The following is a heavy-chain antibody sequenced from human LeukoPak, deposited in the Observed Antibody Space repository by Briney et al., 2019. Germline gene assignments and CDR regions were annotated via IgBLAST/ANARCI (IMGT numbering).Heavy chain of an antibody. Sequence: GRSLRLSCAASGFTFSSYGMHWVRQAPGKGLEWVAVISYDGSNKYYADSVKGRFTISRDNSKNTLDLQMSSLRAEDTAVYYCARRGHGYGSPFDYWGQGTLVTVSS. CDR1: GFTFSSYG. D-gene: IGHD5-18*01. CDR2: ISYDGSNK. J-gene: IGHJ4*02. V-gene: IGHV3-30*03. CDR3: ARRGHGYGSPFDY.